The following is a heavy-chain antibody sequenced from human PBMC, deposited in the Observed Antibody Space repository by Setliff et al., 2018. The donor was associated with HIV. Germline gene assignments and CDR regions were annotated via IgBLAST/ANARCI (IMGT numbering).Heavy chain of an antibody. J-gene: IGHJ4*02. V-gene: IGHV4-31*03. CDR3: ARLEKLDDISYFDY. CDR2: ISSRGST. Sequence: PSETLSLTCTVSGVSISSGGYYWNWIRQHPGKGLEWIGYISSRGSTYYNSSLKSRITMSVDTSQNQVSLKLSSVTAADTAVYFCARLEKLDDISYFDYWGQGTLVTVSS. D-gene: IGHD3-3*02. CDR1: GVSISSGGYY.